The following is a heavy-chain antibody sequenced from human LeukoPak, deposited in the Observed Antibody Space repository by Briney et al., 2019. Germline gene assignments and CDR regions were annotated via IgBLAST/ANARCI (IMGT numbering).Heavy chain of an antibody. CDR1: GGSISSSSYY. CDR2: TYSSGST. V-gene: IGHV4-39*01. CDR3: ARHGVTSSGYYWD. J-gene: IGHJ4*02. D-gene: IGHD3-3*01. Sequence: SETLSLTCTVSGGSISSSSYYWGWIRQPPGKGLEWIGSTYSSGSTYYNPSLKSRVTISIDTSKNQVSLKLSSVTAADTAVYYCARHGVTSSGYYWDWGQGTLVTVSS.